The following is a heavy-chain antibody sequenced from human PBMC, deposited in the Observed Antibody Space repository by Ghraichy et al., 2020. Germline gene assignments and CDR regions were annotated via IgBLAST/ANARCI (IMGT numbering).Heavy chain of an antibody. Sequence: GGSLRLSCAASGFTFSDNDMSWVRQAPGKGLEWVSTISDGGVRTFYADSVKGRFTISRDNSKSTLYLQMNSLRVEDTAAYYCSRNLAAAGTVSWGQGTLVTVSS. J-gene: IGHJ5*02. CDR1: GFTFSDND. D-gene: IGHD6-13*01. CDR3: SRNLAAAGTVS. V-gene: IGHV3-23*01. CDR2: ISDGGVRT.